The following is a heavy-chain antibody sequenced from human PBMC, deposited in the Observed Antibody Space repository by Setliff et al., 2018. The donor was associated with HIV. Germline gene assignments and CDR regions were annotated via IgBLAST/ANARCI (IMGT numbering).Heavy chain of an antibody. Sequence: ASVKVSCKASGYTFTSYGISWVRQAPGQGLEWMGWISAYNGNTNYAQKLQGRVTMTTDTSTSTVYMELSSLRSEDTAVYYCARGIAAAGLDYWGQGTLVTVSS. CDR2: ISAYNGNT. CDR1: GYTFTSYG. J-gene: IGHJ4*02. V-gene: IGHV1-18*01. CDR3: ARGIAAAGLDY. D-gene: IGHD6-13*01.